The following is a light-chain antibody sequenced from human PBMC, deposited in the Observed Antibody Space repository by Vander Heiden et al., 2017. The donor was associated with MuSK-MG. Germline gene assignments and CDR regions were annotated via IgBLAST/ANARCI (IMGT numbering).Light chain of an antibody. J-gene: IGLJ3*02. CDR1: SSDVGRYNL. Sequence: QSALTQPAPVSGSPGQSITISCTGTSSDVGRYNLVSWYQQHPGKAPKLIIYEVSNRPSGVSNRFSGSKSGNTASLTISGLQAEDEADYYCKSYTSSRTPWVFGGGTKLTVL. CDR2: EVS. CDR3: KSYTSSRTPWV. V-gene: IGLV2-14*02.